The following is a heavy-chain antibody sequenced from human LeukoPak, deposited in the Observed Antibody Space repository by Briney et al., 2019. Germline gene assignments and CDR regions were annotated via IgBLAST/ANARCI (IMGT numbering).Heavy chain of an antibody. CDR3: ARDQVSSLSTIAY. D-gene: IGHD6-6*01. CDR1: GFTFSSYS. V-gene: IGHV3-21*01. Sequence: GGSLRLSCAASGFTFSSYSMNWVRQAPGKGLEWVSSISSNSSYIYYADSVKGRFTISRDNAKNSLYLQMNSLRAEDTAVYYCARDQVSSLSTIAYWGQGTLVTVSS. CDR2: ISSNSSYI. J-gene: IGHJ4*02.